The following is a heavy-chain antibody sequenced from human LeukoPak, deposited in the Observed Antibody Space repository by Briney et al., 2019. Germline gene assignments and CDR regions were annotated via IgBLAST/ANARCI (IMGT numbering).Heavy chain of an antibody. V-gene: IGHV3-20*04. CDR3: ARAPYSGYDSDY. D-gene: IGHD5-12*01. J-gene: IGHJ4*02. CDR2: INWNGGST. CDR1: GFTFDDYG. Sequence: GGSLRLSCAASGFTFDDYGMSWVRQPPGKGLEWVSGINWNGGSTGYADSVKGRFTISRDNAKNSLYLQMNSLRAEDTALYYGARAPYSGYDSDYWGQGTLVTVSA.